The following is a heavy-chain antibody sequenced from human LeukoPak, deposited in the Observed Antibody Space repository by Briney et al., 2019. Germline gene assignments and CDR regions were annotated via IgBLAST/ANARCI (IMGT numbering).Heavy chain of an antibody. CDR1: GGSISSSSYY. Sequence: SETLSLTCTVSGGSISSSSYYWGWIRQPPGKGLERIGSIYYSGSTYYNPSLKSRVTISVDTSKNQFSLKLSSVTAADTAVYYCARLWFGDPMGPWGQGTLVTVSS. J-gene: IGHJ5*02. D-gene: IGHD3-10*01. V-gene: IGHV4-39*01. CDR3: ARLWFGDPMGP. CDR2: IYYSGST.